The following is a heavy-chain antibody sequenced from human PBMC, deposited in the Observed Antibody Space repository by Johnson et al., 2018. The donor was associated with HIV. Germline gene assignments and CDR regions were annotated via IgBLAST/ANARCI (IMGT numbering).Heavy chain of an antibody. V-gene: IGHV3-30*18. CDR3: AKEGWAEAKEGWRAFDI. CDR1: GFAFSSYV. CDR2: ISSDGSST. J-gene: IGHJ3*02. D-gene: IGHD1-26*01. Sequence: QVQLVESGGGLVQPGGSLRLSCAASGFAFSSYVMHWVRQAPGQGLEGVAAISSDGSSTYYADSVTDRFTISRDNSKNTLFLQMNSRRAEDTAVYYCAKEGWAEAKEGWRAFDIWGQGTMVTVSS.